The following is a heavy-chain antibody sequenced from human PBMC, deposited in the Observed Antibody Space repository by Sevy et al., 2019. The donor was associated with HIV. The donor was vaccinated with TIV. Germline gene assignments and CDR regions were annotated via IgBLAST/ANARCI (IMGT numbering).Heavy chain of an antibody. J-gene: IGHJ3*02. CDR1: GFTFSSYG. CDR2: ISYDGSNK. D-gene: IGHD1-1*01. V-gene: IGHV3-30*18. Sequence: GGSLRLSCAASGFTFSSYGMHWVRQAPGKGLEWVAVISYDGSNKYYADSVKGRFTIYRDNSKNTLYLQMNSLRAEDTAVYYCAKWNHHEGAFDIWGQGTMVTVSS. CDR3: AKWNHHEGAFDI.